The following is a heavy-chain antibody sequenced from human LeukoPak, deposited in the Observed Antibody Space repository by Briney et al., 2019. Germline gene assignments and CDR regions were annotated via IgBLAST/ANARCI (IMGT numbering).Heavy chain of an antibody. CDR2: IIPIFGTA. CDR3: ARDRHPYYYDSSGYPHDY. CDR1: GGTFSSYA. D-gene: IGHD3-22*01. V-gene: IGHV1-69*05. J-gene: IGHJ4*02. Sequence: GASVKVSCKASGGTFSSYAISWVRQAPGQGLEWMGGIIPIFGTANYAQKFQGRVTMTRDTSISTAYMELSRLRSDDTAVYYCARDRHPYYYDSSGYPHDYWGQGTLVTVSS.